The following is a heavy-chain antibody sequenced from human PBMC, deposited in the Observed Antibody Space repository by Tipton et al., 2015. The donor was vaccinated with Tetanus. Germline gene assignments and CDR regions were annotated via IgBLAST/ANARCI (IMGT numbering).Heavy chain of an antibody. D-gene: IGHD4-23*01. CDR3: ARGTTVVTIDC. J-gene: IGHJ4*02. CDR2: IYSGGST. CDR1: GGSFSGYY. V-gene: IGHV3-53*01. Sequence: LSLTCAVYGGSFSGYYWSWIRQPPGKGLEWVSVIYSGGSTYYADSVKGRFTISRDNSKNTLYLQMNSLRAEDTAVYYCARGTTVVTIDCWGRGTLVTVSS.